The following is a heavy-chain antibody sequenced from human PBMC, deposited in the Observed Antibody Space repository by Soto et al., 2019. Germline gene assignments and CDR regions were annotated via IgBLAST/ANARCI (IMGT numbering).Heavy chain of an antibody. Sequence: QVQLVESGGGVVQPGRSLRLSCAASGFTFSNYAIHWVRQAPGKGLEWVSLISYGGSNKYYADSVKGRFTISRDNSKNSLYLPMNRLRSEDTAVYHCSRELGRSSGFDYWGHGTLVTVSS. CDR3: SRELGRSSGFDY. CDR1: GFTFSNYA. CDR2: ISYGGSNK. V-gene: IGHV3-30-3*01. J-gene: IGHJ4*01. D-gene: IGHD1-1*01.